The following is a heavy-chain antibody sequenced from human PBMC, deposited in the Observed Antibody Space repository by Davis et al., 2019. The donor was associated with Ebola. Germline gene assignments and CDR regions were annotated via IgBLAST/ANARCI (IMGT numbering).Heavy chain of an antibody. CDR1: GFTFSSYG. J-gene: IGHJ4*02. D-gene: IGHD3-22*01. CDR3: AKSGPSVVITTQPLSF. V-gene: IGHV3-30*18. CDR2: ISYDGSNK. Sequence: PGGSLRLSCAASGFTFSSYGMHWVRQAPGKGLEWVAVISYDGSNKYYADSVKGRFTISRDNSKNTLYLQMNSLRAEDTAVYYCAKSGPSVVITTQPLSFGGQGTLVTVSS.